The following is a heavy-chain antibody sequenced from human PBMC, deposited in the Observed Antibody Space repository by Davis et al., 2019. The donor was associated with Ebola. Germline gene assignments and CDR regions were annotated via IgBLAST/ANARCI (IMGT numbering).Heavy chain of an antibody. CDR1: GYTFTTYY. J-gene: IGHJ6*04. D-gene: IGHD3-16*01. CDR3: ARRGSSSSDYYYAMDV. CDR2: INPSGGST. V-gene: IGHV1-46*01. Sequence: AASVKVSCKASGYTFTTYYMHWVRQAPGQGLEWMGIINPSGGSTSYAQKFQGRVTMTRDTSTSTVYMELSSLRSEDTAVYYCARRGSSSSDYYYAMDVWGKGTTVTVSS.